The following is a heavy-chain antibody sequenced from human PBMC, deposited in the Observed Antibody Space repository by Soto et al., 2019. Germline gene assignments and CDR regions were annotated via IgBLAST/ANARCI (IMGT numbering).Heavy chain of an antibody. Sequence: EVQLLESGGAMVEPRGSLKLSCAASGFSFGTYVMNWVRQAPGKGLEWVSGISGSGGRVYSADSVKGRFTISRDNSRNTLYLQMNSLRAEDTAIYYCAMTRLYDTGTNDYHRDALDIWGQGTQVIVSS. CDR3: AMTRLYDTGTNDYHRDALDI. D-gene: IGHD3-22*01. V-gene: IGHV3-23*01. J-gene: IGHJ3*02. CDR2: ISGSGGRV. CDR1: GFSFGTYV.